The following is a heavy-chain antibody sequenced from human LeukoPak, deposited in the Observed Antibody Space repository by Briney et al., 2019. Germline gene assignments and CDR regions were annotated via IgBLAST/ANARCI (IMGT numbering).Heavy chain of an antibody. CDR1: GGTFSSYA. CDR2: IIPILGIA. V-gene: IGHV1-69*04. CDR3: ARVSRRLRTYNWFDP. Sequence: SVKVSCKASGGTFSSYAISWVRQAPGQGLEWMGRIIPILGIANYAQKFQGRVTITADKSTSTAYMELSSLRSEDTAVYYCARVSRRLRTYNWFDPWGQGTLVTVSS. J-gene: IGHJ5*02. D-gene: IGHD3-16*01.